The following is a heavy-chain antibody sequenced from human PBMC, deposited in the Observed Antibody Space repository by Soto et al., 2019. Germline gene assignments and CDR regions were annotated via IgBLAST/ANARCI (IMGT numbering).Heavy chain of an antibody. J-gene: IGHJ5*02. CDR3: AKDRQWLVNWNWFDP. Sequence: EVQLLESGGGLVQPGGSLRLSCAASGFTFSSYAMSWVRQAPGKGLEWVSAISGSGGSTYYADSVKGRFTISRDNSKNPLYLQMNSLRAEDTAVYYCAKDRQWLVNWNWFDPWGQGTLVTVSS. V-gene: IGHV3-23*01. D-gene: IGHD6-19*01. CDR1: GFTFSSYA. CDR2: ISGSGGST.